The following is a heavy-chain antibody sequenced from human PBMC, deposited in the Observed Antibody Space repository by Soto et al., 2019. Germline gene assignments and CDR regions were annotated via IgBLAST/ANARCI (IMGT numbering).Heavy chain of an antibody. CDR1: GYTFTSYG. CDR2: ISAYNGNT. J-gene: IGHJ4*02. V-gene: IGHV1-18*01. CDR3: ARDLSRITIFGVVITDFDY. Sequence: ASVKVSCKASGYTFTSYGISWVRQAPGQGLEWMGWISAYNGNTNYAQKLQGRVTMTTDTSTSTAYMELRSLRSDDTAVYYCARDLSRITIFGVVITDFDYWGQGTLVTVSS. D-gene: IGHD3-3*01.